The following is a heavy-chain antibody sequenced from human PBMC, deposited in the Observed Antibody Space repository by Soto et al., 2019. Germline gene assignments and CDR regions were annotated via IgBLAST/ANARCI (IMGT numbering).Heavy chain of an antibody. J-gene: IGHJ6*02. CDR1: GGTFSSYA. CDR3: ASHTGSSPEGRYYYGMDV. CDR2: IIPIFGTA. D-gene: IGHD1-26*01. V-gene: IGHV1-69*12. Sequence: QVQLVQSGAEVKKPGSSVKVSCKASGGTFSSYAISWVRQAPGQGLEWMGGIIPIFGTADYAQTFQGRVTITADEPTSTAYMERSSLRSEDTAVYYCASHTGSSPEGRYYYGMDVWGQGTTVTVSS.